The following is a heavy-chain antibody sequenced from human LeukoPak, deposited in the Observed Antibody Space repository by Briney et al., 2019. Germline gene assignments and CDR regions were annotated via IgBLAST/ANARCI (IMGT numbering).Heavy chain of an antibody. D-gene: IGHD3-10*01. CDR3: ATYYYGSGPEK. Sequence: GGSLRLSCAAFGLTVSGNYMSWVRQAPGKGLEWVSVLYSDGGTYYADSVKGRFSISRDTSKNTVYLQMNSLRDDDTAVYYCATYYYGSGPEKWGQGTLVTVSS. J-gene: IGHJ4*02. CDR2: LYSDGGT. CDR1: GLTVSGNY. V-gene: IGHV3-53*01.